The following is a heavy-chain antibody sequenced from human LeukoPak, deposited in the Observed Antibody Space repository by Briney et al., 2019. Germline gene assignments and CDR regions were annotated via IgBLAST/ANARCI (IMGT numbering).Heavy chain of an antibody. J-gene: IGHJ4*02. CDR1: GGTFSSYA. D-gene: IGHD3-10*01. CDR2: IIPIFGTA. CDR3: AGDVVVRGDRLFDY. Sequence: EASVKVSCKASGGTFSSYAISWVRQAPGQGLEWMGGIIPIFGTANYAQKFQGRVTITTDESTSTAYMELSRLRSDDTAVYYCAGDVVVRGDRLFDYWGQGTLVTVSS. V-gene: IGHV1-69*05.